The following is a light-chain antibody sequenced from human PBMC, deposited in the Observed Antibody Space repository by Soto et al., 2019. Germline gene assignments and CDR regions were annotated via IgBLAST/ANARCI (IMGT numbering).Light chain of an antibody. CDR1: SSNIGRNT. CDR3: AAWDDSLTDYV. V-gene: IGLV1-44*01. J-gene: IGLJ1*01. CDR2: RNN. Sequence: QSVLTQAPSSSETPGQRVTISCSGGSSNIGRNTVNWYQQLPGTAPKLLIYRNNRRPSGVPDRFSGSKSGTSASLAISGLQSEDEAEYYCAAWDDSLTDYVFGTGTKVTVL.